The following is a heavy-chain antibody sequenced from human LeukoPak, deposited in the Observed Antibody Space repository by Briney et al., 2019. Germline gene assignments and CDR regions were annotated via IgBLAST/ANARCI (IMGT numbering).Heavy chain of an antibody. V-gene: IGHV3-7*04. CDR2: IKQDGSKK. CDR3: TRVGYIDEGIDY. CDR1: RFPFSSYW. D-gene: IGHD5-24*01. J-gene: IGHJ4*02. Sequence: PGGSLTLSCVASRFPFSSYWMTWVRQAPGKGLEWVANIKQDGSKKSYVDSVKGRFTISRDNAKNSLYLQMNSLRAEDTAIYYCTRVGYIDEGIDYWGQGTLVTVSS.